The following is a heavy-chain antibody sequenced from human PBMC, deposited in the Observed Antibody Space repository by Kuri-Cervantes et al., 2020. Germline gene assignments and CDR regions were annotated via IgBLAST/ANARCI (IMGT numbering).Heavy chain of an antibody. D-gene: IGHD4-17*01. CDR3: ARDYFGDYYFDY. J-gene: IGHJ4*02. CDR2: ISGSSGYI. Sequence: GESLKISCAASGFTFTTYSMNWVRQAPGKGLEWVSSISGSSGYIYYADSLKVRFTISRDNAKNSLYLQINSLRAEDTAVYYCARDYFGDYYFDYWGQGTLVTVSS. CDR1: GFTFTTYS. V-gene: IGHV3-21*01.